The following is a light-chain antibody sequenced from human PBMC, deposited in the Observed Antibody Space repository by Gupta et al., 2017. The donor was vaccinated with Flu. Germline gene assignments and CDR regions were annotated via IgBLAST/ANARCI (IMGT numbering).Light chain of an antibody. V-gene: IGKV3-15*01. CDR1: QDFGSN. J-gene: IGKJ2*01. Sequence: PATLSVSPGESATLSCRASQDFGSNLAWYQHKPGQAPRLLIYGASTRATGLSARFSASGSGTEFTLTISRLQSEEFTVYYCLQYNNWPRTFGQGTKLEIK. CDR2: GAS. CDR3: LQYNNWPRT.